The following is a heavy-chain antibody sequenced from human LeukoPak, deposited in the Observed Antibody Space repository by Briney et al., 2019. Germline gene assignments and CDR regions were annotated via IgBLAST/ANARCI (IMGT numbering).Heavy chain of an antibody. CDR2: INPIGGST. D-gene: IGHD5-18*01. J-gene: IGHJ6*03. V-gene: IGHV1-46*01. Sequence: GASVKVSCKASGYTFTSYYLHWVRQAPGQGLEWMGIINPIGGSTTYAQKFQGRVTMTRDMSTSTAYMELRSLRSDDTAVYYCARDGVTLYYYMDVWGKGTTVTVSS. CDR3: ARDGVTLYYYMDV. CDR1: GYTFTSYY.